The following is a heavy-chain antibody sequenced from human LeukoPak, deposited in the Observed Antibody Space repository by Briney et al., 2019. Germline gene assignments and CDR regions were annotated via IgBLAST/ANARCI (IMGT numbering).Heavy chain of an antibody. CDR1: GFTFSSYG. Sequence: GGSLRLSCAASGFTFSSYGMHWVRQAPGKGLEWVAVISYDGSNKYYADSVKGRFTISRDNSKNTLYLQMNSPRAEDTAVYYCAGGRELGDAFDIWGQGTMVTVSS. CDR2: ISYDGSNK. J-gene: IGHJ3*02. CDR3: AGGRELGDAFDI. D-gene: IGHD1-26*01. V-gene: IGHV3-30*03.